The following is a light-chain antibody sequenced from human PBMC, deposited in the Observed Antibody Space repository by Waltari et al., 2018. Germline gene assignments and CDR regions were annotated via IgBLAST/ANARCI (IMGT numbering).Light chain of an antibody. Sequence: AIRMTQSPSSLSASTGARVTITCRASQDISSYLAWYQQKPGKAPKLLIYAASTLQIGVPSRFSGSGSGTNFTLTLSCLQSEDFATYYCQQYYDFALTFGGGTKVEIK. CDR2: AAS. V-gene: IGKV1-8*01. CDR3: QQYYDFALT. J-gene: IGKJ4*01. CDR1: QDISSY.